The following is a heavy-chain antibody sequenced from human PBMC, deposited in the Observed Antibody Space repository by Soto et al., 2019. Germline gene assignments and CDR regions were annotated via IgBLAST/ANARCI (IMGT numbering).Heavy chain of an antibody. CDR2: IYHRGST. Sequence: QVQLQESGPGLVKPSQTLSLTCTVSGGSISSGGYYWSWIRQHPGKGLEWIGDIYHRGSTYYNPSLKGRVTISVDTSKNQFSLNLSSVTAADTAVYYCASGEMAEMLEYWGQGTLVTVSS. CDR1: GGSISSGGYY. J-gene: IGHJ4*02. CDR3: ASGEMAEMLEY. D-gene: IGHD2-21*01. V-gene: IGHV4-31*03.